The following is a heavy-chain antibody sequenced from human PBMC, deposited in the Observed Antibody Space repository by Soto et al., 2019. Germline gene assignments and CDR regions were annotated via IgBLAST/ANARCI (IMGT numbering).Heavy chain of an antibody. V-gene: IGHV4-30-4*01. CDR2: IYYSGST. Sequence: PSVMLSLTRTVSDGSISSGDYYCRWIRQPPGKGLEWIGYIYYSGSTSYNPSLKSRVTMSVDTSKNQFSLKLSSVTAADTAVYYCARGATYYYDISGHLFDYWGQGTLVTVSS. J-gene: IGHJ4*02. CDR3: ARGATYYYDISGHLFDY. D-gene: IGHD3-22*01. CDR1: DGSISSGDYY.